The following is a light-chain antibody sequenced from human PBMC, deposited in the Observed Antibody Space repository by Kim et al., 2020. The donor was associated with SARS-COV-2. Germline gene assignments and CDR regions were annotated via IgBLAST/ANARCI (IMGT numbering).Light chain of an antibody. CDR1: QSISRW. J-gene: IGKJ2*01. Sequence: SASVGARVTITCRASQSISRWSAWYPQKPGKAPKLLIFDASSLESGVPSRFSGSGSGTEFTLTISSLQPDDLATYYCQQYNSYPYTFGQGTKLEI. V-gene: IGKV1-5*01. CDR3: QQYNSYPYT. CDR2: DAS.